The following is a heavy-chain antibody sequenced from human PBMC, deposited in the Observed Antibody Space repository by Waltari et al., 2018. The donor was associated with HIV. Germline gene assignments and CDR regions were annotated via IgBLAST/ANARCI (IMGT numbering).Heavy chain of an antibody. CDR1: GFIFSSYG. CDR3: ARQGVSGLYRLGSWFDP. Sequence: QVQLVESGGGVVQPGNSLRLSCAASGFIFSSYGMHWVRQAPGKGLEWVAVIWYDGTNIYYSDSVKCRFTISRHNSKNTLYLQMNSLRAEDTAMYYCARQGVSGLYRLGSWFDPCGQGTLVTVSS. J-gene: IGHJ5*02. CDR2: IWYDGTNI. D-gene: IGHD3-16*02. V-gene: IGHV3-33*01.